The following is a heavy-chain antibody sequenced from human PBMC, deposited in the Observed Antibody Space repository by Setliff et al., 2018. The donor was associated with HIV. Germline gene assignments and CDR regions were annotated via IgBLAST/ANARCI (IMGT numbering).Heavy chain of an antibody. CDR1: GFPFSNYA. D-gene: IGHD1-20*01. J-gene: IGHJ4*02. V-gene: IGHV3-23*01. CDR2: ISSGGGT. CDR3: AKDKGGYNWNYFDY. Sequence: GGSLRLSCAASGFPFSNYAMSWVRQAPGKGLEWVSAISSGGGTYYADFVKGRFTISRDNSKNTLYLQMDGLRAEDTAVYYCAKDKGGYNWNYFDYWGPGTQVTVSS.